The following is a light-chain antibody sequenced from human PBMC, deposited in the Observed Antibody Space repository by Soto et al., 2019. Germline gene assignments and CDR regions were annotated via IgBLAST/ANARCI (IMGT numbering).Light chain of an antibody. Sequence: QSALTQPASVSGSPGQSITISCTGTNSDVGGYNYVSWYQQHPGKAPKLMIYDVFYRPSGVSNRFSGSKSGNTASLTISGLQAEDEAYYYCSSYTSSSTVVFGGGTKLTVL. CDR3: SSYTSSSTVV. CDR2: DVF. J-gene: IGLJ2*01. V-gene: IGLV2-14*01. CDR1: NSDVGGYNY.